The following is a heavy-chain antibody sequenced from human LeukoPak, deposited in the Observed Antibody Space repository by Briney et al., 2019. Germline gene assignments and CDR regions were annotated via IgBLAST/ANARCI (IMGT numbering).Heavy chain of an antibody. Sequence: GGSLRLSCAASGFIFSSYEMNWVRQAPGKGLEWISYISRSGSITHYADSVKGRFTISRDNAKNSLYLQMNSLRAEDTAVYYCARDPDPGSSTYWGQGILVTVPS. CDR1: GFIFSSYE. CDR3: ARDPDPGSSTY. V-gene: IGHV3-48*03. CDR2: ISRSGSIT. J-gene: IGHJ4*02. D-gene: IGHD3-10*01.